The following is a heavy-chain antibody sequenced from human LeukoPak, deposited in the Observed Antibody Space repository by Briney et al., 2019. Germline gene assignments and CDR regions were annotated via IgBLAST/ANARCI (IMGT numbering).Heavy chain of an antibody. Sequence: PGGSLRLSCEASGFTFSNDWMSWVRQAPGKGLEWVAIIKPDGSEEYYVDSVKGRFTISRDNAKNSLYLQMNSLRVEDTAVYYCARDTFYYDISGPRFDYWGQGTLVTVSS. V-gene: IGHV3-7*01. CDR1: GFTFSNDW. J-gene: IGHJ4*02. CDR3: ARDTFYYDISGPRFDY. D-gene: IGHD3-22*01. CDR2: IKPDGSEE.